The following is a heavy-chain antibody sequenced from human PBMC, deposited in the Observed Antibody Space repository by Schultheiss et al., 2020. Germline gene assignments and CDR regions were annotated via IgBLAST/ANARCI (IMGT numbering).Heavy chain of an antibody. J-gene: IGHJ6*02. Sequence: GGSLRLSCAASGFTFSSYAMSWVRQAPGKGLEWVANIKQDGSEKYYVDSVKGRFTISRDNAKNSLYLQMNSLRAEDTAVYYCARAPGAVTSYYYYGMDVWGQGTTVTVYS. CDR3: ARAPGAVTSYYYYGMDV. CDR1: GFTFSSYA. V-gene: IGHV3-7*03. CDR2: IKQDGSEK. D-gene: IGHD4-17*01.